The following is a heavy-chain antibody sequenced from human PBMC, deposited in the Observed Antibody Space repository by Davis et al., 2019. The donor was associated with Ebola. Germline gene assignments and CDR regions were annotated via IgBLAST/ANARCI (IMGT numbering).Heavy chain of an antibody. Sequence: MPSETLSLTCAVYGGSFSGYYWSWICQPPGKGLEWIGEINHSGSTYYNPSLKSLVTISVDTSKNQFSLKLSSVTAADTAVYYCAGQTSNFDYWGQGTLVTVSS. J-gene: IGHJ4*02. CDR1: GGSFSGYY. CDR2: INHSGST. V-gene: IGHV4-34*01. CDR3: AGQTSNFDY. D-gene: IGHD3-3*02.